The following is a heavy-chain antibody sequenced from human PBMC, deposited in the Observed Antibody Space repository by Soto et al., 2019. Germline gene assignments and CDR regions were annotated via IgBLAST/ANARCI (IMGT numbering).Heavy chain of an antibody. J-gene: IGHJ4*02. CDR2: ILDDGSDK. V-gene: IGHV3-33*01. CDR3: ARDDDYGDNGLDY. D-gene: IGHD4-17*01. CDR1: GFSFSSYG. Sequence: ASGGGVVQPGRSLRLSCAASGFSFSSYGMHWVRQAPGKGLAWVAVILDDGSDKDYTDAVKGRFTISRDNSKNTLYLEMNSLRAEDTAVYYCARDDDYGDNGLDYWGQGTLVTVSS.